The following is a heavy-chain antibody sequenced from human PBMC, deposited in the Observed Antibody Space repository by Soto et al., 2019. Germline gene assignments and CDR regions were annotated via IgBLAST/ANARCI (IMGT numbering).Heavy chain of an antibody. D-gene: IGHD3-10*01. J-gene: IGHJ6*02. V-gene: IGHV1-18*01. CDR3: ARRSYRDMAV. CDR1: GDGFASCA. Sequence: APVEVSWKACGDGFASCARWSVRQAPGQGLEXXGXXSXXXXXTXXAQNLQGRVSMTTDTSTSTAYMEVRNLRSDDTAVYYCARRSYRDMAVWGQGSTVTVSS. CDR2: XSXXXXXT.